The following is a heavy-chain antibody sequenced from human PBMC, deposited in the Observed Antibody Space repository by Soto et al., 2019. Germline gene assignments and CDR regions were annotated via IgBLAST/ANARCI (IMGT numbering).Heavy chain of an antibody. Sequence: ASVKVSCKASGGTFSSYTISWVRQPPGQGLEWMGRIIPILDIANYAQKFQGRVTITADTSTSTVYMELSSLRSEDMAVYYCARESLGSGAATPSWGQGTLVTVSS. CDR3: ARESLGSGAATPS. V-gene: IGHV1-69*04. D-gene: IGHD2-15*01. CDR2: IIPILDIA. J-gene: IGHJ1*01. CDR1: GGTFSSYT.